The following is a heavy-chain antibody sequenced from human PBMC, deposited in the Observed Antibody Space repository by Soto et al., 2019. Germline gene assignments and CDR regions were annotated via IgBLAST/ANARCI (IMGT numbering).Heavy chain of an antibody. J-gene: IGHJ4*01. CDR1: GYTFTGYY. Sequence: GASVKVSCKASGYTFTGYYMHWVRQAPGQGLEWMGWMNPNSGNTGYAQKFQGRVTMIRNTSISTAYMELSSLKTDDTAVYYCSTDSYFTLKLVRFDYWGLGTLVTVSS. D-gene: IGHD3-22*01. CDR2: MNPNSGNT. V-gene: IGHV1-8*02. CDR3: STDSYFTLKLVRFDY.